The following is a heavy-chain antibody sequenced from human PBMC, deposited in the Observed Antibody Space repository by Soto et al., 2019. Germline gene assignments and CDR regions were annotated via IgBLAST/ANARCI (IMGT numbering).Heavy chain of an antibody. D-gene: IGHD6-13*01. J-gene: IGHJ4*02. CDR1: GYNFTNYP. CDR3: ERDSNCADY. Sequence: QVQLVQSGAEVKKPGASVKVSCKDSGYNFTNYPMHWVRQAPGQRLEWMGWINADNTNTKYSQKFQRRVTLTRDTSGSTGYMELSSLRSEDTAMYYCERDSNCADYWGQGTLVTVSS. CDR2: INADNTNT. V-gene: IGHV1-3*01.